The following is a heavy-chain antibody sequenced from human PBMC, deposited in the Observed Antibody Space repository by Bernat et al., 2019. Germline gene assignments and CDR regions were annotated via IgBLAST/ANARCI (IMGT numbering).Heavy chain of an antibody. CDR3: ARGLYYYDSSGYYWDGMDV. CDR1: GGSISSSGYY. Sequence: QLQLQESGPGLVKPSETLSLTCTVSGGSISSSGYYWGWIRQPPGKGLEWIGSIYYSGSTYYNPSLKSRVTISVDTSKNQFSLKLSSVTAADTAVYYCARGLYYYDSSGYYWDGMDVWGQGTTVTVSS. D-gene: IGHD3-22*01. V-gene: IGHV4-39*01. J-gene: IGHJ6*02. CDR2: IYYSGST.